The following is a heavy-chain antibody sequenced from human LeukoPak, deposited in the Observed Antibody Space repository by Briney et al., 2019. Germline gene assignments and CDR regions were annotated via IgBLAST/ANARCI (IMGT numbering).Heavy chain of an antibody. D-gene: IGHD3-9*01. Sequence: PGGSLRLSCAASGFIFRNYAMSWVRQAPGKGLEWVSAITGSGGTSWYADSVEGHFTISRDNSKNTLYLQMNSLGADDTAVYYCAKWGDYDGLTGYSDCWGQGTLVTVSS. J-gene: IGHJ4*02. CDR1: GFIFRNYA. CDR2: ITGSGGTS. CDR3: AKWGDYDGLTGYSDC. V-gene: IGHV3-23*01.